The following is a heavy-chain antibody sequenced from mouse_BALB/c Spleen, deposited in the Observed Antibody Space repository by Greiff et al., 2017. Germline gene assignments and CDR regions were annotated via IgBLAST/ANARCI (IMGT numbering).Heavy chain of an antibody. V-gene: IGHV4-1*02. CDR3: ARRGFITTARLDYYAMDY. Sequence: EGKLVESGGGLVQPGGSLKLSCAASGFDFCRYLVSWVRQAPGEGLEWIGEINPDSSTINYTPSLKDKFIISRDNAKNTLYLQMSKVRSEDTALYYCARRGFITTARLDYYAMDYWGQGTSVTVSS. CDR2: INPDSSTI. CDR1: GFDFCRYL. J-gene: IGHJ4*01. D-gene: IGHD1-2*01.